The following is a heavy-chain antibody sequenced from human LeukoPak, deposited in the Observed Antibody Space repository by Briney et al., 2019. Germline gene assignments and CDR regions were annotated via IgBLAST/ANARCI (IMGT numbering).Heavy chain of an antibody. J-gene: IGHJ5*02. Sequence: SETLSLTCAVYGGSFSGYYWSWIRQPPGKGLEWIGEINHSGSTNYNPSLKSRVTISVDTSKNQFSLKLSSVTAADTAVYYCARDRLSSTSRSDQSDWFDPWGQGTLVTVSS. CDR3: ARDRLSSTSRSDQSDWFDP. V-gene: IGHV4-34*01. CDR2: INHSGST. CDR1: GGSFSGYY. D-gene: IGHD2-2*01.